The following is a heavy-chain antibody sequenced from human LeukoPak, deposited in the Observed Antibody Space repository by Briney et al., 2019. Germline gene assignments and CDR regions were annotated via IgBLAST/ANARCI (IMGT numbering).Heavy chain of an antibody. J-gene: IGHJ4*02. CDR1: GFTFSSYW. V-gene: IGHV3-74*01. CDR2: INSDESTT. D-gene: IGHD6-6*01. Sequence: GGSLRLSCAASGFTFSSYWMHWVRQAPGKGLVWVSRINSDESTTNYADSVKGRFTISRDNAKNTVYLQMNSLRAEDTAVYYCARVVGHNSFDYWGQGTLVTVSS. CDR3: ARVVGHNSFDY.